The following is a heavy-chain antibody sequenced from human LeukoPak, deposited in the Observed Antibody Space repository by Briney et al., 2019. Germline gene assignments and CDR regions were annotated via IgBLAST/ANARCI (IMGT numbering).Heavy chain of an antibody. V-gene: IGHV4-34*01. CDR1: GGSFSGYY. Sequence: SETLSLTCAVYGGSFSGYYWSWIRQPPGKGLEWIGEINHSGSTNYNPSLKSRVTISVDTSKNQFSLKLSSVTAADTAVHYCARGNTIFGVVIIVPRYFDYWGQGTLVTVSS. D-gene: IGHD3-3*01. J-gene: IGHJ4*02. CDR2: INHSGST. CDR3: ARGNTIFGVVIIVPRYFDY.